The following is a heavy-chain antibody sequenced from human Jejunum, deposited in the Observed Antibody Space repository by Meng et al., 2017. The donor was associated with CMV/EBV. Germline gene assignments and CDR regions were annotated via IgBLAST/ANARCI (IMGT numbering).Heavy chain of an antibody. V-gene: IGHV3-30*02. CDR2: MRYEGSNQ. CDR1: FSSSG. J-gene: IGHJ4*02. D-gene: IGHD3-22*01. CDR3: AKGIYYYDSSGYRLFDY. Sequence: FSSSGMHWVRQAPGKGLEWLAFMRYEGSNQYYADSVKGRFSMSRDNSKKTVYLQMNSLRAEDTALYYCAKGIYYYDSSGYRLFDYWGQGTLVTVSS.